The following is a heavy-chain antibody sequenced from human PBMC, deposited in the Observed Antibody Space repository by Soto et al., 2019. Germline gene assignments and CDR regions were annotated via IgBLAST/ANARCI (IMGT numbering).Heavy chain of an antibody. CDR2: INHSGST. J-gene: IGHJ4*02. D-gene: IGHD4-17*01. V-gene: IGHV4-34*01. Sequence: PSETLSLTCAVYGGSFSGYYWTWIRQPPGTGLEWIGEINHSGSTNYNPSLKSRVTISVDTSKNQFSLKLTSVTAADTAVYYCARDKPTGLFDFPGPGLLVTGS. CDR1: GGSFSGYY. CDR3: ARDKPTGLFDF.